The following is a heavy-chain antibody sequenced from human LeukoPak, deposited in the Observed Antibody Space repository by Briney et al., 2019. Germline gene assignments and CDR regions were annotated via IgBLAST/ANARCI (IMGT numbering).Heavy chain of an antibody. Sequence: SETLSLTCTVSGGSISSGGYSWSWIRQPPGKGLEWIGYIYHSGSTYYNPSLKSRVTISVDRSKNQFSLKLSSVTAADTAVYYCARASAAGIPIDYWGQGTLVTVSS. J-gene: IGHJ4*02. CDR3: ARASAAGIPIDY. CDR1: GGSISSGGYS. CDR2: IYHSGST. D-gene: IGHD6-13*01. V-gene: IGHV4-30-2*01.